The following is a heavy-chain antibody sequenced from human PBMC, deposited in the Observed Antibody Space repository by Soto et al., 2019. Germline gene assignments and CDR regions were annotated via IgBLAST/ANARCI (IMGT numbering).Heavy chain of an antibody. Sequence: QVQLVQSGAEVKKPGSSVKVSCKASGGTFSSYAISWVRQAPGQGREWMGGIIPIFGTANYAQKFQGRVTITENESTSTSYMELSSLRSEDTAVYYCARGGYSGYTSYYYYGMDVWGQGTTVTVSS. V-gene: IGHV1-69*01. CDR2: IIPIFGTA. D-gene: IGHD5-12*01. CDR1: GGTFSSYA. J-gene: IGHJ6*02. CDR3: ARGGYSGYTSYYYYGMDV.